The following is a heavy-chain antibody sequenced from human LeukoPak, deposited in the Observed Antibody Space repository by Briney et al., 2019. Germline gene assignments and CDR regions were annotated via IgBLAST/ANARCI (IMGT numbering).Heavy chain of an antibody. V-gene: IGHV4-61*02. CDR2: IYTSGST. Sequence: PSQTLSLTCTASGGSISSGSYYRSWIRQPAGKGLEWIGRIYTSGSTNYNPSLKSRVTISVDTSKNQFSLKLSSVTAADTAVYYCARVGEYYYYYYMDVWGKGTTVTVSS. J-gene: IGHJ6*03. CDR1: GGSISSGSYY. D-gene: IGHD3-10*01. CDR3: ARVGEYYYYYYMDV.